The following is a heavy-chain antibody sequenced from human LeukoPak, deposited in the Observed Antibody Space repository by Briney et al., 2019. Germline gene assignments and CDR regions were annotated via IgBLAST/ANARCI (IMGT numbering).Heavy chain of an antibody. V-gene: IGHV3-30*02. CDR3: AKDHWNYVQGMFDY. CDR1: GFTFSSYG. J-gene: IGHJ4*02. Sequence: PGGSLRLSCAASGFTFSSYGMHWIRQAPGKGLEWVAFIRNDGSIIYNADSVKGRFTISRDNSKNTLYLQMNSLRAEDTAVYYCAKDHWNYVQGMFDYWGQGTLVTVPS. D-gene: IGHD1-7*01. CDR2: IRNDGSII.